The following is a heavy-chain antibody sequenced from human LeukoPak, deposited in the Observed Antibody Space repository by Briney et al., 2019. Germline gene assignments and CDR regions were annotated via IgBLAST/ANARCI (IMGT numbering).Heavy chain of an antibody. D-gene: IGHD3-3*01. CDR1: GFTFSSYG. V-gene: IGHV3-30*03. Sequence: EGSLRLSCAASGFTFSSYGMHWVRQAPGKGLERVAVISYDGSNKYYADSVKGRFTISRDNSKNTLYLQMNSLRAEDTAVYYCASRRENTIFGVVITPYFQHWGQGTLVTVSS. CDR3: ASRRENTIFGVVITPYFQH. J-gene: IGHJ1*01. CDR2: ISYDGSNK.